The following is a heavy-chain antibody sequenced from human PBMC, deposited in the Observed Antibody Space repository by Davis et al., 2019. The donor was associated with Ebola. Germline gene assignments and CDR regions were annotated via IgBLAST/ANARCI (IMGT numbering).Heavy chain of an antibody. J-gene: IGHJ6*03. CDR1: GFTFSSAW. CDR2: IKSKTDGGTT. V-gene: IGHV3-15*01. CDR3: TSHDIVLLPGGRGDLYYMDV. D-gene: IGHD2-2*01. Sequence: GGSLRLSCAASGFTFSSAWMNWVRQAPGKGLEWIGRIKSKTDGGTTDYAAPVKGRFTISRADSKNTLSLQMNSLKIEDTAVYYCTSHDIVLLPGGRGDLYYMDVWGKGTTVTVSS.